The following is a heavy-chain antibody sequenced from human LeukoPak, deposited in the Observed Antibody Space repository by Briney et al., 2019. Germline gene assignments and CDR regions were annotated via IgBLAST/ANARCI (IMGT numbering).Heavy chain of an antibody. CDR2: INPSEGFT. D-gene: IGHD3-9*01. J-gene: IGHJ6*02. CDR3: ARRAFDRLVDGYSYGMDV. V-gene: IGHV1-46*01. CDR1: GYTFTSFY. Sequence: ASVKVSCKTSGYTFTSFYMHWVRQAPGQGLEWMGIINPSEGFTTYAQNFQGRVTMTRDTSTSTVYMELSSLRSDDTAVYYCARRAFDRLVDGYSYGMDVWGQGTTVTVSS.